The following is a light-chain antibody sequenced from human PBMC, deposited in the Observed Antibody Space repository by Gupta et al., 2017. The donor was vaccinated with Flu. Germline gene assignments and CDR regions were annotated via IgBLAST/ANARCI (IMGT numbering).Light chain of an antibody. CDR1: QDVRTY. Sequence: EIVLTQSPASMSLSPGEGVTLSCRASQDVRTYLAWYQQKPGQAPRLLIYDTSNRDTGVPTRFSGSGYGTDFTLTISSREVEDFAVYFCQHRSNWPAWSFGQGTKLDIK. CDR2: DTS. J-gene: IGKJ1*01. CDR3: QHRSNWPAWS. V-gene: IGKV3-11*01.